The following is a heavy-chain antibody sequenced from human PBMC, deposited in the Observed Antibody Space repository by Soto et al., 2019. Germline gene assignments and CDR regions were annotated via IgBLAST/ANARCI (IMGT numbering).Heavy chain of an antibody. CDR3: ASFPLSYGSGSYYISP. CDR2: IYYSGST. D-gene: IGHD3-10*01. Sequence: KTSETLSLTCTVPGGSISSSSYYWGWIRQPPGKGLEWIGSIYYSGSTYYNPSLKSRVTISVDTSKNQFSLKLSSVTAADTAVYYCASFPLSYGSGSYYISPWGQGILVTVS. J-gene: IGHJ5*02. CDR1: GGSISSSSYY. V-gene: IGHV4-39*01.